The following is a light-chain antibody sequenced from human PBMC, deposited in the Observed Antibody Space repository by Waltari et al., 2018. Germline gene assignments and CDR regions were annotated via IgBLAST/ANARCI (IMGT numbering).Light chain of an antibody. CDR2: GAS. CDR3: QQYGNSPLT. V-gene: IGKV3-20*01. CDR1: QSVSSSY. J-gene: IGKJ4*01. Sequence: EIVLTQSPGTLSLSPGERATVSCRASQSVSSSYLAWYQQKPGQTHRLLIYGASTRASGISDRFSGSGSGTDFILTISRLEPEDSAVYFCQQYGNSPLTFGGGTKVEIK.